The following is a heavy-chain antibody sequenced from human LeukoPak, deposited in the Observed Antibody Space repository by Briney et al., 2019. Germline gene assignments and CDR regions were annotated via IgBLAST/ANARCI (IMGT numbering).Heavy chain of an antibody. CDR3: ARGRRSTSCYWFDP. Sequence: SETLSLTCSVSGASINNYYWTWIRQPPGKGLEWIGEINHSGSTNYNPSLKSRVTISVDTSKNQFSLKLSSVTAADTAVYYCARGRRSTSCYWFDPWGQGTLVTVSS. V-gene: IGHV4-34*01. J-gene: IGHJ5*02. D-gene: IGHD2-2*01. CDR1: GASINNYY. CDR2: INHSGST.